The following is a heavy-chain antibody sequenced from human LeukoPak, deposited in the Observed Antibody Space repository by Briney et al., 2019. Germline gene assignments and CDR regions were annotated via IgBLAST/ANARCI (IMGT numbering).Heavy chain of an antibody. Sequence: GRSLRLSCAASGFTLRDFGIHWVRQAPGKGLQWVAVISYDGNNKYYADSVKGRFTVSRDNAKNSLYLQMDSLRAEDTAVYYCARDGPHYDFWSGPAYWGQGTLVTVSS. D-gene: IGHD3-3*01. V-gene: IGHV3-30-3*01. CDR1: GFTLRDFG. CDR2: ISYDGNNK. J-gene: IGHJ4*02. CDR3: ARDGPHYDFWSGPAY.